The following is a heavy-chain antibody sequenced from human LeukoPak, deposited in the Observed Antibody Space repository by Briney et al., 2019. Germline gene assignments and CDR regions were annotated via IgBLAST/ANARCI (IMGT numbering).Heavy chain of an antibody. Sequence: SETLSLTYTVSGGSISSNYWSWIRQPPGKGLEWIGYIYYSGSTNYNPSLKSRVTISVDTSKNQFSLKLSSVTAADTAVYYCASHLRYCSGGSCYAHFQHWGQGTLVTVSS. V-gene: IGHV4-59*01. CDR2: IYYSGST. CDR1: GGSISSNY. J-gene: IGHJ1*01. CDR3: ASHLRYCSGGSCYAHFQH. D-gene: IGHD2-15*01.